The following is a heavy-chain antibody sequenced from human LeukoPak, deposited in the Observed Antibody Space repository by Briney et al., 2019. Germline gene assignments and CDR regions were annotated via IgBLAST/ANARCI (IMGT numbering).Heavy chain of an antibody. V-gene: IGHV4-39*01. Sequence: SETLSLTCIVSGGSIGSTNYYWGWIRQPPGKGLEWIGSIYSSGTAYYNPSLKSRITMSVDTSKNQFSLKLSSVTAADTAVYYCASPGKREYYFDYWGQGTPVTVSS. CDR1: GGSIGSTNYY. CDR3: ASPGKREYYFDY. CDR2: IYSSGTA. J-gene: IGHJ4*02.